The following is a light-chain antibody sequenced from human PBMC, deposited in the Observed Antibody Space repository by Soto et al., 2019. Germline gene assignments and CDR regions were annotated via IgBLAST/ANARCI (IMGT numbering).Light chain of an antibody. J-gene: IGLJ1*01. V-gene: IGLV2-14*01. Sequence: QSALAQPASVSGSPGQSITISCTGTSRDVGGYNYVSWYQHYPDKAPKLIIYDVTSRPSGVSDRFSGSKSGNTASLTVSGLQAEDEADYYCSSYAGSSNVFGTGTKVTVL. CDR3: SSYAGSSNV. CDR1: SRDVGGYNY. CDR2: DVT.